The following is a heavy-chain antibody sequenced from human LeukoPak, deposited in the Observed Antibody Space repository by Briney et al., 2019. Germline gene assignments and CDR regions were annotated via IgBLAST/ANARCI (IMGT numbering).Heavy chain of an antibody. V-gene: IGHV5-51*01. CDR3: ARHNSICSGYYMLSDWFDP. CDR2: IYPGDSDT. Sequence: HGESLKISCKGSGYSFTSYWIGCVRQMPGKGLEWMGIIYPGDSDTSYSPSFQGQVTISADKSISTAYLQWSSLKASDTAMYYCARHNSICSGYYMLSDWFDPWGQGTLVTVPS. CDR1: GYSFTSYW. J-gene: IGHJ5*02. D-gene: IGHD3-3*01.